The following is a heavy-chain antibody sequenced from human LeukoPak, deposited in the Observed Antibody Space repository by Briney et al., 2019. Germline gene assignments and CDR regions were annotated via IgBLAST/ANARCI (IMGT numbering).Heavy chain of an antibody. J-gene: IGHJ6*03. D-gene: IGHD2-8*02. CDR1: GFTVSSNY. Sequence: GGSLRLSCAASGFTVSSNYMSWVRQAPGKGLEWVSVIYSGGSTYYADSVKGRFTISRDNLKNTLYLQMNGLRAEDTAVYYCAKNRGHCVDGVCHNYYYMDVWGRGTTVTVSS. V-gene: IGHV3-53*01. CDR2: IYSGGST. CDR3: AKNRGHCVDGVCHNYYYMDV.